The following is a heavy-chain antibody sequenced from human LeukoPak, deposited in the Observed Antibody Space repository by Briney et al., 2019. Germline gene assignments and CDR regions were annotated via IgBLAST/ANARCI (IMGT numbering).Heavy chain of an antibody. Sequence: SETLSLTCTVSGGSFSKYYWSWVRQPGGKGLEGIGRIYTSGSTNYNPSVKSRVTMSVDTSNNQFSLKLTSVTAADTAVYYCARQPPQYYGMDVWGQGTTVTVSS. CDR1: GGSFSKYY. D-gene: IGHD1-14*01. J-gene: IGHJ6*02. CDR3: ARQPPQYYGMDV. V-gene: IGHV4-4*07. CDR2: IYTSGST.